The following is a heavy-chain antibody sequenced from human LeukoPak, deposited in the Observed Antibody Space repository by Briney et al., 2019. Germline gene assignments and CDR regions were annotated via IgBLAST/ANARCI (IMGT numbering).Heavy chain of an antibody. CDR2: IYTSGST. D-gene: IGHD4-17*01. CDR1: GGSISSGGYY. CDR3: ARDPGGTVTTPYWYFDL. V-gene: IGHV4-61*02. J-gene: IGHJ2*01. Sequence: SETLSLTCTVSGGSISSGGYYWSWIRQPAGKGLEWIGRIYTSGSTNYNPSLKSRVTISVDTSKNQFSLKLSSVTAADTAVYYCARDPGGTVTTPYWYFDLWGRGTLVTVSS.